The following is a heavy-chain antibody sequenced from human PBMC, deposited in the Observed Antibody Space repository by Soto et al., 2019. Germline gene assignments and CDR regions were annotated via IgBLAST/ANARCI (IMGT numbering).Heavy chain of an antibody. CDR1: GFIVSKNY. CDR3: ARESRFLEWLSLNWFDP. D-gene: IGHD3-3*01. Sequence: GGSLRLSCAASGFIVSKNYINWVRQAPGGGLEWVSVIHSDGVTYYADSVKGRFTVSRDNSKNSLYLQMNSLRDEDTAVYYCARESRFLEWLSLNWFDPWGQGTLVTVSS. J-gene: IGHJ5*02. V-gene: IGHV3-53*01. CDR2: IHSDGVT.